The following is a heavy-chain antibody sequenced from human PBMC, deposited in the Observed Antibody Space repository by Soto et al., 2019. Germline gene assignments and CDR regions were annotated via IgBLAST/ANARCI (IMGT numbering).Heavy chain of an antibody. CDR1: GGTFSRYA. J-gene: IGHJ5*01. D-gene: IGHD1-26*01. V-gene: IGHV1-69*06. Sequence: GASVKVSCQASGGTFSRYAISWVGQAAGQGLEWMGGIIPIFGTAHNAQKFQGRFTITADKSTSTAYIEQSSLRSEDTAVYYCARDEPRSLVGATGGLLMGGWFDPWGQGTLVTVSS. CDR3: ARDEPRSLVGATGGLLMGGWFDP. CDR2: IIPIFGTA.